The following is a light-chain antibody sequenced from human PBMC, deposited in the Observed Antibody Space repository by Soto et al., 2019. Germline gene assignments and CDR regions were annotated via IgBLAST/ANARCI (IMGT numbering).Light chain of an antibody. J-gene: IGKJ1*01. CDR3: QQYDTYSRT. Sequence: DLQMTQSPSTLSASVGDRVTITCRASQSFSGTLAWYQQKPGRAPRLLIYDASSLERGVPSRFSGSGSGTEFTLTISSLQPDDFATYYCQQYDTYSRTFGQGTKVEI. V-gene: IGKV1-5*01. CDR2: DAS. CDR1: QSFSGT.